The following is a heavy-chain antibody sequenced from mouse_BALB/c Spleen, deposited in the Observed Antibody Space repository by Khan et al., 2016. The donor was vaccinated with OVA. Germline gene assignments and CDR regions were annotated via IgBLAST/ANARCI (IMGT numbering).Heavy chain of an antibody. CDR1: GYSITSDYA. CDR3: ARVYGGDFDY. CDR2: ISYSGNT. V-gene: IGHV3-2*02. J-gene: IGHJ2*01. D-gene: IGHD1-1*01. Sequence: QLEESGPGLVKPSQSLSLTCTVTGYSITSDYAWNWIRQFPGNKLEWMGFISYSGNTNYNPSLKSRISITRDTSKNQFFLQLNSVTTEDTATYYCARVYGGDFDYWGHGTTLTVSS.